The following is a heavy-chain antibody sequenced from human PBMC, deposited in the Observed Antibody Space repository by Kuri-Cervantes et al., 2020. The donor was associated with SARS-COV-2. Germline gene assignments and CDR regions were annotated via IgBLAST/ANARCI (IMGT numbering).Heavy chain of an antibody. J-gene: IGHJ3*02. V-gene: IGHV1-69*13. D-gene: IGHD3-22*01. CDR1: VGTFSSYA. Sequence: SVKVSCKACVGTFSSYAISWVRQAPGQGLEWMGGIIPIFGTANYAQKFQGRVTITADESTSTAYMELSSLRSEDKAVYYCATTNDSILLGFDAFDIWGQGTMVTVSS. CDR2: IIPIFGTA. CDR3: ATTNDSILLGFDAFDI.